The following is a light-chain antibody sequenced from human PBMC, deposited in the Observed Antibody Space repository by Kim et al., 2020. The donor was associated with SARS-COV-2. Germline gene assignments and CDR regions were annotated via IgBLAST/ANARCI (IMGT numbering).Light chain of an antibody. V-gene: IGLV2-11*01. CDR3: CSYAGSYTLWM. CDR1: SSDVGGYNY. J-gene: IGLJ3*02. CDR2: DVT. Sequence: QSALTQPRSVSGSPGQSVTISCTGTSSDVGGYNYVSWYQQHPGKAPKLMIYDVTKRPSGVPDRFSGSESGNTASLIISGLQAEDEADYYCCSYAGSYTLWMFGGGTQRTVL.